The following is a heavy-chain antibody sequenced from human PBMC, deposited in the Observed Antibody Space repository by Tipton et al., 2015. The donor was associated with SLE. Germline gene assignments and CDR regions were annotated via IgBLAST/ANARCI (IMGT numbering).Heavy chain of an antibody. CDR3: ARGSPTYCFDY. J-gene: IGHJ4*02. D-gene: IGHD2-15*01. V-gene: IGHV4-59*08. Sequence: TLSLTCTVSGGSITGYYWSWIRQPPGKGLEWIGYIYYSGSTNYNPSLKSRVTISLDTSENQFSLKLTSVTAADTAVYYCARGSPTYCFDYWGQGTLVPVSS. CDR2: IYYSGST. CDR1: GGSITGYY.